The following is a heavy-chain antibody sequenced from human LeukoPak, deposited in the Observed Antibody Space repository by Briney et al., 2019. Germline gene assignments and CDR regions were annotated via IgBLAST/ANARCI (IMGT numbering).Heavy chain of an antibody. V-gene: IGHV3-23*01. J-gene: IGHJ4*02. D-gene: IGHD1-26*01. CDR3: ARDLLGATTRSSYFDY. CDR2: ISGSGGST. CDR1: GFTFSSYA. Sequence: GGSLRLSCAASGFTFSSYAMSWVRQAPGKGLEWVSGISGSGGSTYYADSVKGRFTISRDNSKNTLYLQMNSLRAEDTAVYYCARDLLGATTRSSYFDYWGQGTLVTVSS.